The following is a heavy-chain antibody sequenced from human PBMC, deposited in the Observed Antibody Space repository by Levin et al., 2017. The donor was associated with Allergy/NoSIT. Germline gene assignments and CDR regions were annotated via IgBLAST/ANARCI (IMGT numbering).Heavy chain of an antibody. CDR2: ISYDGSDK. J-gene: IGHJ4*02. Sequence: QSGGSLRLSCAASGFSFSTYVMHWVRQAPGKGLEWVATISYDGSDKYYGASVKGRSTISRDNSKDTLYLQVNSLRIEDTAVYYCAKGPDYPYYLDFWGQGTRVPGPS. V-gene: IGHV3-30*18. CDR1: GFSFSTYV. CDR3: AKGPDYPYYLDF. D-gene: IGHD4-11*01.